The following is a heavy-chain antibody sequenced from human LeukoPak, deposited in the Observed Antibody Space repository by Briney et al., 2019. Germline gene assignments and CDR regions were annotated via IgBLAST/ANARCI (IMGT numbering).Heavy chain of an antibody. J-gene: IGHJ3*02. V-gene: IGHV3-64*01. Sequence: GGSLRLSCAASGFTFSSYAMHWVRQAPGKGLEYVSAISSNGGSTYYANSVKGRFTISRDNSKNTLYLQMGSLSAEDMAVYYCARDRGGELVSAAFDIWGQGTMVTVSS. CDR3: ARDRGGELVSAAFDI. CDR1: GFTFSSYA. CDR2: ISSNGGST. D-gene: IGHD3-10*01.